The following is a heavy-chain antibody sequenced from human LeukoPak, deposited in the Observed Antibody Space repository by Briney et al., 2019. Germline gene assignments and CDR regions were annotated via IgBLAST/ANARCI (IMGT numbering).Heavy chain of an antibody. V-gene: IGHV1-69*13. CDR2: IIPIFGTA. Sequence: SVKVSCKASGGTFSSYAISWVRQAPGQGLEWMGGIIPIFGTANYAQKFQGRVTITADESTSTAYMELSSLRSEDTAVYYCAREVDDYGGNSFDYWGQGTLVTVSS. J-gene: IGHJ4*02. D-gene: IGHD4-23*01. CDR1: GGTFSSYA. CDR3: AREVDDYGGNSFDY.